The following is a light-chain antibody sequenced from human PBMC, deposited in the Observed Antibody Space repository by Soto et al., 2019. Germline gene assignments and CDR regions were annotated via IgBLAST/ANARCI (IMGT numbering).Light chain of an antibody. J-gene: IGLJ1*01. V-gene: IGLV1-51*01. CDR1: SSNIGSNY. CDR2: DNN. Sequence: QSVLTQPPSVSAAPGQKVTISCSGSSSNIGSNYVSWYQQLPGTAPKLLICDNNKRPSGIPDRFSGSKSDTSATLGITGLQSGDEADYYCGTWDSSLSAYVFGAGTKLTVL. CDR3: GTWDSSLSAYV.